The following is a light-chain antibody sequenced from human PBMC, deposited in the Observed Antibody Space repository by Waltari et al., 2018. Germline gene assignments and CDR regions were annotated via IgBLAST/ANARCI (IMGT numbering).Light chain of an antibody. CDR1: QSISSY. Sequence: DIQLTQSPSSLSASVGDRVTITCRASQSISSYLNWYQQKPGKAPKRLIYAASSLQSGVPSRFSGSGSGTDFTLTISSLQPEDFATYYCQQSYSTPRALTFGGGTKVEIK. CDR2: AAS. CDR3: QQSYSTPRALT. J-gene: IGKJ4*01. V-gene: IGKV1-39*01.